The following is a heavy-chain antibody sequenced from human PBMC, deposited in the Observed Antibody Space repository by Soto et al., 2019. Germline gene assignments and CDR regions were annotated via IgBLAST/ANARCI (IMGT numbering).Heavy chain of an antibody. CDR1: GYTFTRYD. CDR2: MNPNSGNT. V-gene: IGHV1-8*01. D-gene: IGHD3-3*01. Sequence: GASVKVSCKASGYTFTRYDINWVRQATGQRLEWMRWMNPNSGNTGYAQKFQGRVTMTRNTSISTAYMELSSLRSEDTAVYYCARVGVGYYDFWSGYYSIVPYGMDVWGQGTTVTVSS. J-gene: IGHJ6*02. CDR3: ARVGVGYYDFWSGYYSIVPYGMDV.